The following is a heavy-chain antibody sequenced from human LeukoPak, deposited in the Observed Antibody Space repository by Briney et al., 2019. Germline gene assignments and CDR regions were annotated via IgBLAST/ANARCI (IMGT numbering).Heavy chain of an antibody. CDR2: ISSSGSTI. D-gene: IGHD3-22*01. CDR3: ARAGYYYDSGGYWPSGGY. Sequence: RAGGSLRLSCGASGFTFSSYEMNWVRQAPGKGLEWVSYISSSGSTIYYADSVKGRFTISRDNAKNSLYLQMNSLRAEDTAVYYCARAGYYYDSGGYWPSGGYWGQGTLVTVSS. CDR1: GFTFSSYE. V-gene: IGHV3-48*03. J-gene: IGHJ4*02.